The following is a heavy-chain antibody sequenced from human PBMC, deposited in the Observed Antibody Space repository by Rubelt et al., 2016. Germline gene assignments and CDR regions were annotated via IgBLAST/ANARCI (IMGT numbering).Heavy chain of an antibody. Sequence: QMVASGGGLVRPGGSLRLSCAASGFTFSNFWMNWVRQAPGKGLEWVANINQDGSERYYVDSVKGRFTISRDNAKNSLFLQMNSLRVEDTAVYYCSKSLDYCGQGTPVTVSS. V-gene: IGHV3-7*01. CDR1: GFTFSNFW. CDR3: SKSLDY. J-gene: IGHJ4*02. CDR2: INQDGSER.